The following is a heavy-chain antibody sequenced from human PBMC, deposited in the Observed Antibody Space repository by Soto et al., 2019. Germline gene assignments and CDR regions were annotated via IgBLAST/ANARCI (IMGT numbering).Heavy chain of an antibody. CDR1: GGSISSADYY. CDR3: ARLYGGNSIRYFDL. V-gene: IGHV4-30-4*01. D-gene: IGHD2-8*01. J-gene: IGHJ2*01. Sequence: SETLSLTCTVSGGSISSADYYWSWIRQPPGKGLEWIGYIYYSGSTYYNPSLKSRVTMSVDTSKNQFSLKLSSVTAADTAVYYCARLYGGNSIRYFDLWGRGTLVTVS. CDR2: IYYSGST.